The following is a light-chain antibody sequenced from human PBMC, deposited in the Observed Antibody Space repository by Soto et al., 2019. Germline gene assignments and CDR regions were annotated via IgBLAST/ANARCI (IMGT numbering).Light chain of an antibody. CDR3: SAFTGNTYV. V-gene: IGLV2-14*03. Sequence: QSVLTQPASVSGSPGQSITISCTGTSSDVGGNKYVSWYQHYPGKAPKLMICDVSNRPSGVSNRFSGSKSGNTASLTISGLQAEDEADYYCSAFTGNTYVFGTGTKVNVL. CDR1: SSDVGGNKY. J-gene: IGLJ1*01. CDR2: DVS.